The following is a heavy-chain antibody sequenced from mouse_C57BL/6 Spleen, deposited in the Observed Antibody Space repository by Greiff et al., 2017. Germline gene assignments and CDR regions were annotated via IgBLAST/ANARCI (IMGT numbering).Heavy chain of an antibody. CDR2: ISSGSSTI. CDR3: ARDYDYDGVAY. Sequence: EVNLVESGGGLVKPGGSLKLSCAASGFTFSDYGMHWVRQAPEKGLEWVAYISSGSSTIYYADTVKGRFTISRDNAKNTLFLQMTSLRSEDTAMYYCARDYDYDGVAYWGQGTLVTVSA. D-gene: IGHD2-4*01. CDR1: GFTFSDYG. J-gene: IGHJ3*01. V-gene: IGHV5-17*01.